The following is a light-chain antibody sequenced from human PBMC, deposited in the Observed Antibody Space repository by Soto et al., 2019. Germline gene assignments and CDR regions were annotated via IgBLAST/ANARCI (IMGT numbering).Light chain of an antibody. V-gene: IGLV2-14*02. J-gene: IGLJ3*02. CDR1: SSDVVFYNL. CDR2: EGS. CDR3: SSYTSSSTKV. Sequence: QSVLTQPASVSGSPGQSITISCTGTSSDVVFYNLVSWYQQHPGKAPKLMIYEGSKRPSGVSNRFSGSKSGNTASLTISGLQAEDEADYYCSSYTSSSTKVFGGGTKLTVL.